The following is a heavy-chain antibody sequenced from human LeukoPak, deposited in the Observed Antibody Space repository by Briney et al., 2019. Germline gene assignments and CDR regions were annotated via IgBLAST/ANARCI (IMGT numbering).Heavy chain of an antibody. CDR3: ATNYYDSSGYFPPEYFQH. Sequence: PSETLSLTCAVSGGSISSGGYSWSWIRQPPGKGLEWIGYIYHSGSTYYNPSLKSRVTISVDRSKNQFSLKLGSVTAADTAVYYCATNYYDSSGYFPPEYFQHWGQGTLVTVSS. J-gene: IGHJ1*01. V-gene: IGHV4-30-2*01. D-gene: IGHD3-22*01. CDR2: IYHSGST. CDR1: GGSISSGGYS.